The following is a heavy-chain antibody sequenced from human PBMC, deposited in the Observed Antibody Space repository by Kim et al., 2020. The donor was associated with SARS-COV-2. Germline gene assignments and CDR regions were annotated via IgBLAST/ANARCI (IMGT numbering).Heavy chain of an antibody. V-gene: IGHV1-18*01. CDR2: ISAYNGNT. CDR3: ARDLPHYEILTGSYTWFDY. J-gene: IGHJ4*02. Sequence: ASVKVSCKASGYTFTSYGISWVRQAPGQGLEWMGWISAYNGNTNYAQKLQGRVTMTTDTSTSTAYMELRSLRSDDTAVYYCARDLPHYEILTGSYTWFDYWGQGTLVTVS. CDR1: GYTFTSYG. D-gene: IGHD3-9*01.